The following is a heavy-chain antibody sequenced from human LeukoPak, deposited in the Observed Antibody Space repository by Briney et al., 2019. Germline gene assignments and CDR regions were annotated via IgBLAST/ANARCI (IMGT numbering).Heavy chain of an antibody. CDR2: ISNSGSAK. CDR1: RFTFSDYY. V-gene: IGHV3-11*01. CDR3: ASDSSGYFGP. D-gene: IGHD3-22*01. Sequence: PGGSPRLSCAASRFTFSDYYMNWLRQAPGRGLEWVSYISNSGSAKYYADSVKGRCTISRDNAKNSVYLEMNSLRAEDTAVYYCASDSSGYFGPWGQGTLVTVSS. J-gene: IGHJ5*02.